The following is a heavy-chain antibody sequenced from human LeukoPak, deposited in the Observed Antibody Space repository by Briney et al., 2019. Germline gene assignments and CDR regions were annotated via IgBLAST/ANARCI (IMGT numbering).Heavy chain of an antibody. CDR2: ISSSSSYI. CDR3: ARDRGSSSWFDDHSPMDV. CDR1: GFTFSSYS. Sequence: PGGSLRLSCAASGFTFSSYSMNWVHQAPGKGLEWVSSISSSSSYIYYADSVKGRFTISRDNAKNSLYLQMNSLRAEDTAVYYCARDRGSSSWFDDHSPMDVWGKGTTVTVSS. D-gene: IGHD6-13*01. V-gene: IGHV3-21*01. J-gene: IGHJ6*03.